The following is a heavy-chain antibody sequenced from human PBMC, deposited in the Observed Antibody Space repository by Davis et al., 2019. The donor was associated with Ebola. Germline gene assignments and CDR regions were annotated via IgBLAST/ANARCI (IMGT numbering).Heavy chain of an antibody. Sequence: GGSLRLSCAASGFTVSSNYMSWVRQAPGKGLEWVSGINWNGGSTGYADSVKGRFTISRDNAKNTLYLQMNSLRAEDTAVYYCAKDYYDSSGRYFDYWGQGTLVTVSS. CDR3: AKDYYDSSGRYFDY. J-gene: IGHJ4*02. V-gene: IGHV3-20*04. D-gene: IGHD3-22*01. CDR2: INWNGGST. CDR1: GFTVSSNY.